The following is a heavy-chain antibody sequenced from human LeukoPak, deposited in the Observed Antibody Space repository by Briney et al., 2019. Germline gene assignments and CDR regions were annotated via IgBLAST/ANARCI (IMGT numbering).Heavy chain of an antibody. V-gene: IGHV3-74*01. CDR2: INSDGDIT. D-gene: IGHD1-1*01. J-gene: IGHJ4*02. Sequence: PGGSLRLSCSASGFAFTNSWMHRVRQAPGKGLVWVSRINSDGDITNYANSVKGRFTISRDNAKNTLYLQMDSLRAEDTAVFYCVRGDNAFDYWGQGTLVTVSS. CDR3: VRGDNAFDY. CDR1: GFAFTNSW.